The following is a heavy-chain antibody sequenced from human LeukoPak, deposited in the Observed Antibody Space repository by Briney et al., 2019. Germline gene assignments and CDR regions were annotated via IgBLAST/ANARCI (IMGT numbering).Heavy chain of an antibody. D-gene: IGHD7-27*01. Sequence: PSETLSLTCTVSGGSISSSSYYWGWIRQPPGKGLEWIGSIYYSGSTYYNPSLKSRVTISVDTSKNQFSLKLSSVTAADTAVYYCARKNWADFYYMDVWGKGTTVTVSS. CDR3: ARKNWADFYYMDV. CDR2: IYYSGST. J-gene: IGHJ6*03. V-gene: IGHV4-39*07. CDR1: GGSISSSSYY.